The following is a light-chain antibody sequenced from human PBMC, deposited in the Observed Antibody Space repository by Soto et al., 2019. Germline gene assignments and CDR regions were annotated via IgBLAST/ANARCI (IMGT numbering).Light chain of an antibody. CDR3: VLYVGGGIVV. Sequence: QAVVTQEPSFSVSPGGTVTLTCGLSSGSVSTSYYPSWYQQTPGQAPRTLIYSTNTRSSGVPDRFSGSILGNKAALTITGAQADDESDYYCVLYVGGGIVVFGGGTKLIVL. CDR1: SGSVSTSYY. V-gene: IGLV8-61*01. CDR2: STN. J-gene: IGLJ2*01.